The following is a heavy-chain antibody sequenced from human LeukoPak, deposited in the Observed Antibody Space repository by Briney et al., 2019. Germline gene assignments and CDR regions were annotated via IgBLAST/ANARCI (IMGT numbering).Heavy chain of an antibody. CDR1: GFTFSSYA. CDR2: ISYDGDNK. D-gene: IGHD6-19*01. CDR3: AREFSGWYFDY. Sequence: PGGSLRLSCAASGFTFSSYAMSWVRQAPGKGLEWVTVISYDGDNKYYADSVKGRFTISRDNSKNTLYLQMNSLRAEDTAVYYCAREFSGWYFDYWGQGTLVTVSS. J-gene: IGHJ4*02. V-gene: IGHV3-30*01.